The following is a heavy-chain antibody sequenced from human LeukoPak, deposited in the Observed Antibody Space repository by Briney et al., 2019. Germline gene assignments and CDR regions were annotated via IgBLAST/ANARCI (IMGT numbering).Heavy chain of an antibody. CDR3: AGRYCSGGSCPSGYFDY. V-gene: IGHV1-69*13. Sequence: ASVKVSCKASGGTFSSYAISWVRQAPGQGLEWMGGIIPIFGTANYAQKFQGRVTITADESTSTAYMELRSLRSEDTAVYYCAGRYCSGGSCPSGYFDYWGQGTLVTVSS. D-gene: IGHD2-15*01. CDR1: GGTFSSYA. J-gene: IGHJ4*02. CDR2: IIPIFGTA.